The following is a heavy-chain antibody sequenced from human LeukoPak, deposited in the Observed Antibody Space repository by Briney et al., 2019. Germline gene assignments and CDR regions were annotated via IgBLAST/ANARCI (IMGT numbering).Heavy chain of an antibody. J-gene: IGHJ4*02. CDR2: INPSCGSA. CDR1: GYTFTRYY. D-gene: IGHD3-22*01. V-gene: IGHV1-46*01. Sequence: EASVKVSCKASGYTFTRYYMHWVRQAPGQGGEWMGIINPSCGSARYAQKFRGRVTMTRDTSTRTVYMAVSGLPSEDTAMYYCARVADYDSSGYLSYWGQGTLVTVSS. CDR3: ARVADYDSSGYLSY.